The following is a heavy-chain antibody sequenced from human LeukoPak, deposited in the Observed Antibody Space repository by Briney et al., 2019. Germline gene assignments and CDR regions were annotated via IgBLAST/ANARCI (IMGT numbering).Heavy chain of an antibody. V-gene: IGHV1-2*02. CDR1: GYSFTAYH. D-gene: IGHD5-24*01. CDR3: AEGYSPPGFDC. CDR2: INPNSGGT. J-gene: IGHJ4*02. Sequence: ASVNVSCKASGYSFTAYHIHGVRQAPGQGLEWMGGINPNSGGTTSAQKFKGRVTLTRDTSISTAYMELSRLSSDATALYYCAEGYSPPGFDCWGQGTLVTVSS.